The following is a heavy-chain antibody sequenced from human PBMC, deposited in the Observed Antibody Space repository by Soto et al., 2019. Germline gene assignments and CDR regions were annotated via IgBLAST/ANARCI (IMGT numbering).Heavy chain of an antibody. Sequence: QVQLVESGGGVVQPGRSLRLSCAASGFTFSSYGLHWVRQAPGKGLEWVAVIWYDGSNKYYADSVKGRFTISRDNSKNTLYLQINSQRAEDTAVYYCARGRYCSRTSCYTNGMDVWGHGTTVTVSS. CDR1: GFTFSSYG. V-gene: IGHV3-33*01. D-gene: IGHD2-2*01. CDR3: ARGRYCSRTSCYTNGMDV. CDR2: IWYDGSNK. J-gene: IGHJ6*02.